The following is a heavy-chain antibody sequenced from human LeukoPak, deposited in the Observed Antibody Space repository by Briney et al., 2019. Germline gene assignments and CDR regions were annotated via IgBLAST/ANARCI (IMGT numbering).Heavy chain of an antibody. Sequence: GGSLRLSCAASGFTFSSYWMSWVRQAPGKGLEWVANIKQDGSEKYYVDSVKGRLTISRDNAKNSLYLQMNSLRAEDTAVYYCARGVSSSWGDYYYYMDVWGKGTTVTVSS. CDR2: IKQDGSEK. CDR3: ARGVSSSWGDYYYYMDV. D-gene: IGHD6-6*01. CDR1: GFTFSSYW. J-gene: IGHJ6*03. V-gene: IGHV3-7*01.